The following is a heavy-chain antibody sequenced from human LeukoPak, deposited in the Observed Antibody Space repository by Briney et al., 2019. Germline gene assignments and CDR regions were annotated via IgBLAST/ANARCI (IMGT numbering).Heavy chain of an antibody. J-gene: IGHJ6*02. CDR1: GFTFNYAW. CDR3: TTDEHWNHPRQDV. V-gene: IGHV3-15*04. D-gene: IGHD1-1*01. CDR2: TVSEIDGGTT. Sequence: GGSLRLSCAASGFTFNYAWMSWVRQVPGKGLEWVGQTVSEIDGGTTDYAAPVKGRFTISRDDSTSTLYLQMNSLKIEYTPVYYCTTDEHWNHPRQDVRGQGATLIVSS.